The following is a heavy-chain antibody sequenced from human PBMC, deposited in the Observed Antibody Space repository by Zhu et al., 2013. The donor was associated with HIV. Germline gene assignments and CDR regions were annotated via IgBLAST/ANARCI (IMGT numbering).Heavy chain of an antibody. J-gene: IGHJ6*02. CDR1: GGTFSSYA. Sequence: QVQLVQSGAEVKKPGSSVKVSCKASGGTFSSYAISWVRQAPGQGLEWMGGIIPIFGTANYAQKFQGRVTITADESTSTAYMELSSLRSEDTAVYYCARPTYYDILTGYLPSSLYYYYYYGMDVWGQGTTVTVSS. CDR2: IIPIFGTA. D-gene: IGHD3-9*01. V-gene: IGHV1-69*01. CDR3: ARPTYYDILTGYLPSSLYYYYYYGMDV.